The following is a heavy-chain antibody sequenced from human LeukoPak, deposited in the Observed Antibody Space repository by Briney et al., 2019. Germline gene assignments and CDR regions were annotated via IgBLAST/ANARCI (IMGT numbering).Heavy chain of an antibody. Sequence: ASVQVSCKVSGYTLTELSMHWVRQAPGKGLEWMGGFDPEDGETIYAQKFQGRVTMTEDTSTDTAYMELSSLRSEDTAVYYCATVGGFSDSSGYYFEIDYWGQGTLVTVSS. J-gene: IGHJ4*02. CDR1: GYTLTELS. CDR3: ATVGGFSDSSGYYFEIDY. D-gene: IGHD3-22*01. V-gene: IGHV1-24*01. CDR2: FDPEDGET.